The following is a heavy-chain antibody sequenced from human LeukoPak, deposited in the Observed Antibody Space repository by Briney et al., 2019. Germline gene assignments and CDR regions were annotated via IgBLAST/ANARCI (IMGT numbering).Heavy chain of an antibody. Sequence: GASVKVSCKASGYTFTSYGISWVRQAPGQGLEWMGWISAYNGNTNYAQKLQGRVTMTTDTSTSTAYMELRSLRSDDTAVYYCARVDIVVVPAAILWSVVRDAFDIWGQGTMVTVSS. CDR1: GYTFTSYG. V-gene: IGHV1-18*01. J-gene: IGHJ3*02. CDR3: ARVDIVVVPAAILWSVVRDAFDI. D-gene: IGHD2-2*02. CDR2: ISAYNGNT.